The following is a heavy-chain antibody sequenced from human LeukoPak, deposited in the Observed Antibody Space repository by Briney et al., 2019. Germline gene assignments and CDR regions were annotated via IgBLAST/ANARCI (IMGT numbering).Heavy chain of an antibody. J-gene: IGHJ6*03. Sequence: GGSLRLSCAASGFTFSSYGMHWVRQAPGKGLEGVAFIRYDGSNKYYADSVKGRFTISRDNSKNTLYLQMNSLRAEDTAVYYCARALGYCSSTSCSYYMDVWGKGTTVTVSS. CDR1: GFTFSSYG. D-gene: IGHD2-2*01. CDR3: ARALGYCSSTSCSYYMDV. CDR2: IRYDGSNK. V-gene: IGHV3-30*02.